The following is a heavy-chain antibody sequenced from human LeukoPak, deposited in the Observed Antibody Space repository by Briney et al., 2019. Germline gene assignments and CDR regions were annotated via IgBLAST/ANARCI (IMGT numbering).Heavy chain of an antibody. CDR2: IIWNDDK. D-gene: IGHD6-13*01. V-gene: IGHV2-5*01. J-gene: IGHJ4*02. CDR3: AHRSITAADQGLYYFDY. CDR1: GFSLTTSGMG. Sequence: SGPTLVNPTQTLTLTCTFSGFSLTTSGMGVGWIRHPPGKALEWLALIIWNDDKRYSPSLKSRLTITKDTSKNQVVLTMTNMDSVDTATFYCAHRSITAADQGLYYFDYWGQGTLVTVSS.